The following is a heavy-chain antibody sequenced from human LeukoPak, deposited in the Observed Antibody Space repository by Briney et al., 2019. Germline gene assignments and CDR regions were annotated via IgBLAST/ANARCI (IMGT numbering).Heavy chain of an antibody. V-gene: IGHV4-59*08. CDR2: IFYNGST. CDR3: ARLWSPSIPVGID. CDR1: GGSISTYY. Sequence: SETLSLTCTVSGGSISTYYWSWIRQPPGKGLEWIGYIFYNGSTNYNPSLKSRVTISVDTSKNQFSLKLSSVTAADTAVYYCARLWSPSIPVGIDWGQGTLVTVSS. D-gene: IGHD1-26*01. J-gene: IGHJ4*02.